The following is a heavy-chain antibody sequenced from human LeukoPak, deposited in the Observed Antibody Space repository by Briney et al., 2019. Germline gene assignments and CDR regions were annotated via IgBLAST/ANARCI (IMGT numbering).Heavy chain of an antibody. CDR2: IYYSGST. J-gene: IGHJ2*01. V-gene: IGHV4-39*01. CDR3: ARPDPRDGYNQGWYFDL. Sequence: SETLSLTCTVSGGSISSSSYYWGWIRQPPGKGLEWIGSIYYSGSTYYNPSLKSRVTISVDTPKNQFSLKLSSVTAADTAVYYCARPDPRDGYNQGWYFDLWGRGTLVTVSS. D-gene: IGHD5-24*01. CDR1: GGSISSSSYY.